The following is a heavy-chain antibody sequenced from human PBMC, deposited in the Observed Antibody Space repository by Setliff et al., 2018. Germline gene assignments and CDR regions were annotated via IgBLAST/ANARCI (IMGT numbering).Heavy chain of an antibody. Sequence: PGGSLRLSCVASGFKFDEHVMYWVRQVPGKGLEWVAGITWNSDNTGYADSVKGRFTISRDNAKNSLSLQMNSLRVEDTALYYCVKDMAGSYFDGRFDYWGPGTLVTVSS. V-gene: IGHV3-9*01. CDR1: GFKFDEHV. CDR3: VKDMAGSYFDGRFDY. CDR2: ITWNSDNT. D-gene: IGHD1-26*01. J-gene: IGHJ4*02.